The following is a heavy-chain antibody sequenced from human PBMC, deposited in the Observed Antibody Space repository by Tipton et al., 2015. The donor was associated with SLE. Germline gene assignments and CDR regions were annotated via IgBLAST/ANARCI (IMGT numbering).Heavy chain of an antibody. V-gene: IGHV4-34*01. J-gene: IGHJ5*02. D-gene: IGHD3-16*01. Sequence: TLSLTCAVYGGSVSGYYWSWIRQHPGQGLEWIGEINHSGSTNYNPSLKSRATISADTSENLFSLKLSSGTAADTAVFYWARRLRGRKWFDAWGQGTLVTFAS. CDR2: INHSGST. CDR1: GGSVSGYY. CDR3: ARRLRGRKWFDA.